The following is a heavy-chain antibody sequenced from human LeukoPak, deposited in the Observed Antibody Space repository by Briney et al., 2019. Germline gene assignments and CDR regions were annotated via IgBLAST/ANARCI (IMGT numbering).Heavy chain of an antibody. D-gene: IGHD5-18*01. CDR2: ISGSGGST. CDR1: GFSVSNIF. J-gene: IGHJ4*02. V-gene: IGHV3-23*01. Sequence: GGSPRLSCAASGFSVSNIFITWVRQAPGKGLEWVSAISGSGGSTYYADSVKGRFTISRDNSKNTLYLQMNSLRAEDTAVYYCAKSTAMVTGPFDYWGQGTLVTVSS. CDR3: AKSTAMVTGPFDY.